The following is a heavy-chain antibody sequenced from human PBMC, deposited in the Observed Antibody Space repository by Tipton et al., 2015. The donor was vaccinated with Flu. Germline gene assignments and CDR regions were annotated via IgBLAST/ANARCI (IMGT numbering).Heavy chain of an antibody. D-gene: IGHD3-16*01. CDR2: IYPGDSDT. CDR3: ARHPRGDYGGFFDF. J-gene: IGHJ4*02. Sequence: MQLVQSGAEVKKPGESLRISCKASGYKFANDWIAWVRQMPGKGLEWLGIIYPGDSDTRYRPSFQGQITISADKSSGTAYLQWSSLKASDSGMYYCARHPRGDYGGFFDFWGQGTRVTVST. V-gene: IGHV5-51*01. CDR1: GYKFANDW.